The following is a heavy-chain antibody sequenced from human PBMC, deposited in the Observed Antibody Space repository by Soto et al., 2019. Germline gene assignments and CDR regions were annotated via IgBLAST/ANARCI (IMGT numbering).Heavy chain of an antibody. CDR3: ARIHRGSNSRDYSYYYYMDV. V-gene: IGHV2-70*11. J-gene: IGHJ6*03. Sequence: SGPTLVNPTQTLTLTCTFSGFSLSTSGMCVSWIRQPPGKALEWLARIDWDDDKYYSTSLKTRLTISKDTSKNQVVLTMTNMDPVDTATHYCARIHRGSNSRDYSYYYYMDVWGKGTTVTVSS. CDR2: IDWDDDK. D-gene: IGHD3-10*01. CDR1: GFSLSTSGMC.